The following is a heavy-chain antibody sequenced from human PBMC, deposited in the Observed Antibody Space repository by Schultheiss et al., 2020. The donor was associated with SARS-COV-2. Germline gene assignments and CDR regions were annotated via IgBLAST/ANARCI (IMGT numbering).Heavy chain of an antibody. D-gene: IGHD3-3*01. Sequence: SETLSLTCAVSGYSISSSNWWGWIRQPPGKGLEWIGYIYYSGSTYYNPSLKSRVTISVDTSKNQFSLKLSSVTAADTAVYYCARQLRFLEWSPRYYYYGMDVWGQGTTVTVSS. CDR1: GYSISSSNW. V-gene: IGHV4-28*01. CDR3: ARQLRFLEWSPRYYYYGMDV. J-gene: IGHJ6*02. CDR2: IYYSGST.